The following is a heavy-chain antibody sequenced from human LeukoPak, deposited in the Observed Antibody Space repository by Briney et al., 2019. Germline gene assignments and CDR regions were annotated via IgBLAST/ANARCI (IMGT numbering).Heavy chain of an antibody. Sequence: SETLSLTCAVYGGSFSGYYWSWIRQPPGKGLECIGEINHSGSTNYNPSLKSRVTISVDTFKNQFSLKLISVTAADPAVYYCERGPAYPNFVVVPAAKRTDLDYWGQGTLVTVSS. J-gene: IGHJ4*02. CDR1: GGSFSGYY. V-gene: IGHV4-34*01. CDR3: ERGPAYPNFVVVPAAKRTDLDY. CDR2: INHSGST. D-gene: IGHD2-2*01.